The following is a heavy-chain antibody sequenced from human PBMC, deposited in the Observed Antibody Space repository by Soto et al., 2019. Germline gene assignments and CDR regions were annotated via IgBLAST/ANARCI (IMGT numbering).Heavy chain of an antibody. J-gene: IGHJ3*02. Sequence: EVQLVESGGGLVKPGGSLRLSCAASGFTFSSYSMNWVRQAPGKGLEWVSSISSSSSYIYYADSVKGRFTISRDNAKNSLYLQMNSLRAEDTAVYYCASWAGNASPDAFDIWGQGTMVTVSS. CDR2: ISSSSSYI. D-gene: IGHD6-19*01. V-gene: IGHV3-21*01. CDR1: GFTFSSYS. CDR3: ASWAGNASPDAFDI.